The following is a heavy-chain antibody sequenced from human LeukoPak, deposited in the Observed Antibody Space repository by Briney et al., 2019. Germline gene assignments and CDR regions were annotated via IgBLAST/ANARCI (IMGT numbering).Heavy chain of an antibody. CDR1: GYTFTSYD. CDR2: MNPNSGNT. J-gene: IGHJ3*02. CDR3: ASNYDILTGYFRGAFDI. V-gene: IGHV1-8*01. D-gene: IGHD3-9*01. Sequence: ASVKVSCKASGYTFTSYDINWVRQATGQGLEWMGWMNPNSGNTGYAQKFQGRVTMTRNTSLSTAYMELSSLRSDDTAVYYCASNYDILTGYFRGAFDIWGQGTMVTVSS.